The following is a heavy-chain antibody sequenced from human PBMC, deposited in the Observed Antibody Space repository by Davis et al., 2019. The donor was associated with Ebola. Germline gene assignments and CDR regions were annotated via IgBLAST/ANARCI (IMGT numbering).Heavy chain of an antibody. J-gene: IGHJ3*02. V-gene: IGHV5-51*01. CDR3: ARLGGDGYNSDAFDI. D-gene: IGHD5-24*01. CDR2: IYPGDSDT. Sequence: PGGSLRLSCKGSGYSFTSYWIGWVRQMPGKGLEWMGIIYPGDSDTRYSPSFQGQVTISADKSISTAYLQWSSLKASDTAMYYCARLGGDGYNSDAFDIWGQGTMVTVSS. CDR1: GYSFTSYW.